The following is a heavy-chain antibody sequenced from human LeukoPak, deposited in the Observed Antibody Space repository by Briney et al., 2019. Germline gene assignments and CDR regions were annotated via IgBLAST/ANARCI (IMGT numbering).Heavy chain of an antibody. CDR3: ARGGRSLYYYMDV. J-gene: IGHJ6*03. V-gene: IGHV3-7*01. Sequence: PGGSLRLSCAASGFIFSSYWMSWVRQAPGKGLEWVANIKQDGSEKYYVDSVKGRFTISRDNAKNSLYLQMNSLRAEDTAVYYCARGGRSLYYYMDVWGKGTTVTVSS. CDR1: GFIFSSYW. CDR2: IKQDGSEK. D-gene: IGHD3-10*01.